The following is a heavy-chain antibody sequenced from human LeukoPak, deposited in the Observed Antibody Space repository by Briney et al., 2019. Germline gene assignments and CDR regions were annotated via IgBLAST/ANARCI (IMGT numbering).Heavy chain of an antibody. CDR3: ARVMMGATVTTFHYYCMDV. J-gene: IGHJ6*03. CDR1: GFTFSSYA. V-gene: IGHV3-23*01. D-gene: IGHD4-11*01. Sequence: PGGSLRLSCAASGFTFSSYAMSWVRQAPGKGLEWVSGISGSGGSTYYADSMKGRLTISRDNSKNTLYLQMNSLRAEDTAIYYCARVMMGATVTTFHYYCMDVWGVGTTVTVSS. CDR2: ISGSGGST.